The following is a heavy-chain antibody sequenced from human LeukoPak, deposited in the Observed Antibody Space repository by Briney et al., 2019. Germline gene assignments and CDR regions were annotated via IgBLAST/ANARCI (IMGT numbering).Heavy chain of an antibody. Sequence: GGSLRLSCAASGFTFSNNAMTWVRQAPGKGLEWVSAISGSGGSTYYADSVKGRFTISRDNSKNTLYLQMNSLRAEDTAVYYCAKDLVVTPFDYWGQGTLVTVSS. CDR1: GFTFSNNA. D-gene: IGHD2-15*01. V-gene: IGHV3-23*01. CDR2: ISGSGGST. CDR3: AKDLVVTPFDY. J-gene: IGHJ4*02.